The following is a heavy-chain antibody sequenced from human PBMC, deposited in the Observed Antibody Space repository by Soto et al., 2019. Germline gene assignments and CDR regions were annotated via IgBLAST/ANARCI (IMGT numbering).Heavy chain of an antibody. Sequence: SETLSLTCAVYGGSFSGYYWSWIRQPPGKGLEWIGEINHSGSTNYNPSLKSRVTISVDTSKNQFSLKLSSVTAADTAVYYCARVATILGYYYGMDVWGQGTTVTVS. CDR3: ARVATILGYYYGMDV. J-gene: IGHJ6*02. CDR2: INHSGST. CDR1: GGSFSGYY. D-gene: IGHD5-12*01. V-gene: IGHV4-34*01.